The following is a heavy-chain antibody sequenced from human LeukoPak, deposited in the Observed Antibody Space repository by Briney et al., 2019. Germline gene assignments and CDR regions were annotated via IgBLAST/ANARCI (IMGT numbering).Heavy chain of an antibody. D-gene: IGHD3-3*01. J-gene: IGHJ4*02. CDR3: ARNRFLEWLSPDFDY. CDR1: GYTFTSYG. CDR2: ISAYNGNT. V-gene: IGHV1-18*01. Sequence: ASVKVSCKASGYTFTSYGISWVRQAPGQGLEWMGWISAYNGNTNCAQKLQGRVTMTTDTSTSTAYMELRSLRSDDTAVYYCARNRFLEWLSPDFDYWGQGTLVTVSS.